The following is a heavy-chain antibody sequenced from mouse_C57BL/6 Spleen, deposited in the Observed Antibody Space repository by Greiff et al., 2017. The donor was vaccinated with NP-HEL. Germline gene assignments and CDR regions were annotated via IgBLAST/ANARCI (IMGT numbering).Heavy chain of an antibody. D-gene: IGHD2-4*01. V-gene: IGHV1-69*01. CDR2: IDPSDSYT. J-gene: IGHJ3*01. CDR1: GYTFTSYW. CDR3: ARYDYHQAWFAY. Sequence: VQLQESGAELVMPGASVKLSCKASGYTFTSYWMHWVKQRPGQGLEWIGEIDPSDSYTNYNQKFKGKSTLTVDKSSSTAYMQLSSLTSEDSAVYYCARYDYHQAWFAYWGQGTLVTVSA.